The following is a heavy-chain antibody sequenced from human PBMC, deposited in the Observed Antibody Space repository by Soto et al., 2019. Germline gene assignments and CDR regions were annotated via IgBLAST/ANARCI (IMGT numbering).Heavy chain of an antibody. V-gene: IGHV3-7*01. J-gene: IGHJ4*02. CDR1: GFTFSRYW. D-gene: IGHD3-22*01. Sequence: PGGSLRLSCAASGFTFSRYWMSWVRQAPGKGLEWVANIKQDGSEKYYVDSVKGRFTISRDNAKNSLYLQMNSLRAEDTAVYYCAREAYDSYDYYPIDYWGQGTLVTVSS. CDR2: IKQDGSEK. CDR3: AREAYDSYDYYPIDY.